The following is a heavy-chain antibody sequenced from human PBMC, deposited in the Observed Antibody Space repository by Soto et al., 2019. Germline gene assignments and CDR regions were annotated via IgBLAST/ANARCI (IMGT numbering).Heavy chain of an antibody. CDR2: IYYSGST. CDR3: AASRSAAAGFYYYGMDV. J-gene: IGHJ6*02. V-gene: IGHV4-39*01. Sequence: QLQLQESGPGLVKPSETLALTCTVSGGSISSSSYYWGWIRQPPGKGLEWLGSIYYSGSTYYNPSLKSRVTMSVDTSKNQFSLKLSSVTAADTAVYYCAASRSAAAGFYYYGMDVWGQGTKVTVSS. D-gene: IGHD6-13*01. CDR1: GGSISSSSYY.